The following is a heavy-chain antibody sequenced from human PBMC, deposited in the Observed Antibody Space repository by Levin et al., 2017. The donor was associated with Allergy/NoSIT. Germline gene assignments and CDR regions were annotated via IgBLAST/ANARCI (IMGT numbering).Heavy chain of an antibody. CDR1: GYTLRALS. D-gene: IGHD3-16*01. CDR3: ATDQMRGYYYFGLDV. J-gene: IGHJ6*02. CDR2: YDPEDGET. Sequence: WASVKVSCKVSGYTLRALSMHWVRQAPGKGLEWMGGYDPEDGETAYAQNLQGRITMTEDTSTDTAYMELSSLRSEDTAVYYCATDQMRGYYYFGLDVWGQGTTVTVSS. V-gene: IGHV1-24*01.